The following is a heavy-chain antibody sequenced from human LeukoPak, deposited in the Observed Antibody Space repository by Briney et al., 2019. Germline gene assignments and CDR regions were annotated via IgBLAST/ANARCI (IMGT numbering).Heavy chain of an antibody. CDR1: GGSISSGGYY. J-gene: IGHJ6*02. D-gene: IGHD1-20*01. CDR3: ARQGAITARRTHYYAMDV. V-gene: IGHV4-31*03. Sequence: PSETLSLTCTVSGGSISSGGYYWSWIRQHPGKGLEWIGYIYYSGSTYYNPSLKSRVTIPVDTSKNQFSLKLSSVTAADTAVYYCARQGAITARRTHYYAMDVWGPGTTVTVSS. CDR2: IYYSGST.